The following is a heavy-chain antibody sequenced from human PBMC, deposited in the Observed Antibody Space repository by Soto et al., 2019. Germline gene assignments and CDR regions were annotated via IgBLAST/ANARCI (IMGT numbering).Heavy chain of an antibody. V-gene: IGHV3-23*01. J-gene: IGHJ6*02. D-gene: IGHD6-19*01. CDR3: AKDSFIAVAGDYYYYYGMDV. CDR2: ISGSGGST. CDR1: GFTFSSYA. Sequence: GGSLRLSCAASGFTFSSYAMSWVRQAPGKGLEWVSAISGSGGSTYYADSVKGRFTISRDNSKNTLYLQMNSLRAEDTAVYYCAKDSFIAVAGDYYYYYGMDVWGQGITVTVSS.